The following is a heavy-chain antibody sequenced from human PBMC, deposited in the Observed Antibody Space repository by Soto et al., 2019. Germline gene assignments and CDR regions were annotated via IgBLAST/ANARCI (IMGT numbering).Heavy chain of an antibody. D-gene: IGHD5-18*01. CDR3: ATESGYSYGYPYGMDV. CDR2: IWYDGSNK. V-gene: IGHV3-33*01. CDR1: GFTFSSYG. Sequence: PGGSLRLSCAASGFTFSSYGMHWVRQAPGKGLEWVAIIWYDGSNKYYADSVKGRFTISRDNSKNTLYLQMNSLRAEDTAVYYCATESGYSYGYPYGMDVWGQGTTVTVSS. J-gene: IGHJ6*02.